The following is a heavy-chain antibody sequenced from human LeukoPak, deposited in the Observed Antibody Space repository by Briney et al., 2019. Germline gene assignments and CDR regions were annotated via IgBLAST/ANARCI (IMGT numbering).Heavy chain of an antibody. D-gene: IGHD3-22*01. CDR3: VRGGDSSPPPNFYYYYFDV. V-gene: IGHV3-30-3*01. Sequence: GGSLRLSCAASGFTFSSYAMHWVRQAPGKGLEWVAVISYDGSNKYYPDSVKGRFTISRDNSRNTLYLDIKSLRPEDTALYYCVRGGDSSPPPNFYYYYFDVWGKGTTVTVSS. CDR2: ISYDGSNK. J-gene: IGHJ6*03. CDR1: GFTFSSYA.